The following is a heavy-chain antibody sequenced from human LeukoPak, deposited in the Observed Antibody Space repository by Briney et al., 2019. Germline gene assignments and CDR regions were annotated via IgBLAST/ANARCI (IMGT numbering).Heavy chain of an antibody. Sequence: ESGGSLRLSCAASGFTFSSYWMHWVRQAPGKGLEWVSYISHSGSSIYYADSVEGRFTISRDNAKNSLYLQMNSLRAEDTAVYYCATWNNGFWGQGTLVTVSS. CDR2: ISHSGSSI. CDR1: GFTFSSYW. J-gene: IGHJ4*02. V-gene: IGHV3-48*04. CDR3: ATWNNGF. D-gene: IGHD1/OR15-1a*01.